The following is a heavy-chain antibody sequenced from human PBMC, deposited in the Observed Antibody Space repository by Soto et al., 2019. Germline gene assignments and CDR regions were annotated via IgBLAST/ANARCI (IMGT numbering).Heavy chain of an antibody. CDR2: SYYSGTT. J-gene: IGHJ5*02. CDR3: TRRYNWNDNYFHX. Sequence: SDTLSLTCTVSGDSISVHSYYWTWIRQPPGKGLELIGSSYYSGTTYFNPSLKSRATIYVDTSKNQFSLRLTSVTAADTAIYYCTRRYNWNDNYFHXWGPGALVTVSX. V-gene: IGHV4-39*01. CDR1: GDSISVHSYY. D-gene: IGHD1-20*01.